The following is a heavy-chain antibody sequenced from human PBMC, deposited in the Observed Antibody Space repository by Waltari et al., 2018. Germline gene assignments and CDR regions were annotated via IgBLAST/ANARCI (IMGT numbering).Heavy chain of an antibody. V-gene: IGHV7-4-1*02. CDR1: GYTFTCYA. Sequence: QVQLVQSGPELKKPGASVEVSCKSSGYTFTCYAINWLRRAPGQGLELMGWINTNTGNPTYVQGFTGRFVFSLDTSVSTAYLQISSLKAEDTAVYYCVREVVPTSTIVVNWFDPWGQGTLVTVSS. J-gene: IGHJ5*02. CDR3: VREVVPTSTIVVNWFDP. D-gene: IGHD2-2*01. CDR2: INTNTGNP.